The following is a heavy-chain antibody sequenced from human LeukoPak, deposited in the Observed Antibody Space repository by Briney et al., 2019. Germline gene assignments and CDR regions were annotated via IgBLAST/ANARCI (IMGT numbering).Heavy chain of an antibody. D-gene: IGHD6-13*01. CDR2: ISGSGANT. J-gene: IGHJ4*02. V-gene: IGHV3-23*01. Sequence: GSLRLSCAASGFTFCTYSISWVRLAPGKGLEWVSGISGSGANTYYADSVKGRFTISRDNSKNTLYLQMNSLRAEDTAVFYCAKYPASGGYFDYWGQGTLVTVSS. CDR3: AKYPASGGYFDY. CDR1: GFTFCTYS.